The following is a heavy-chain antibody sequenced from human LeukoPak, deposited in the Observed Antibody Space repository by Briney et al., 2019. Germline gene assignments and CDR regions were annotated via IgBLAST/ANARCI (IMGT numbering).Heavy chain of an antibody. CDR2: INQDGSVK. J-gene: IGHJ5*02. D-gene: IGHD2-15*01. V-gene: IGHV3-7*01. CDR3: ARDLEDCSGGSCYSWFDP. CDR1: GFTFSSYW. Sequence: GDSLRLSCAVSGFTFSSYWMIWFRQAPGKGLEWVAHINQDGSVKNYVDSVKGRFTISRDNANNFLYLQMNSLRAEDTAVYYCARDLEDCSGGSCYSWFDPWGQGTLVTVSS.